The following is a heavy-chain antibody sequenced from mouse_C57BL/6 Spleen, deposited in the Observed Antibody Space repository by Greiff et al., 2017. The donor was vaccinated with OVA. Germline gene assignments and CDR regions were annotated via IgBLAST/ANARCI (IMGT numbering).Heavy chain of an antibody. CDR3: AEDAMDY. Sequence: EVMLVESGGGLVKPGGSLKLSCAASGFTFSSYAMSWVRQTPEKRLEWVATISDGGSYTYYPDNVKGRFTISRDNAKNNLYLQMSHLKSEDTAMYYCAEDAMDYWGQGTSVTVSS. V-gene: IGHV5-4*03. CDR1: GFTFSSYA. J-gene: IGHJ4*01. CDR2: ISDGGSYT.